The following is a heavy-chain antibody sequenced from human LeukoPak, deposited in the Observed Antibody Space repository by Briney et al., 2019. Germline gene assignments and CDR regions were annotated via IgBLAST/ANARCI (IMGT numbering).Heavy chain of an antibody. CDR3: ARASSIAVLDY. Sequence: ASVKVSCKASGYTFTSYGISWVRQAPGQGLEWMGWINGYNGNTNYAQKLQGRVTMTTDTSTSTAYMELRSLRSDDTAVYHCARASSIAVLDYWGQGTLVTVSS. J-gene: IGHJ4*02. V-gene: IGHV1-18*01. CDR2: INGYNGNT. D-gene: IGHD6-19*01. CDR1: GYTFTSYG.